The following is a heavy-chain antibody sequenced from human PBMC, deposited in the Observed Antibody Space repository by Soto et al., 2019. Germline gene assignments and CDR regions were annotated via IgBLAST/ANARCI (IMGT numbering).Heavy chain of an antibody. D-gene: IGHD3-22*01. CDR3: AKDTYHYDSSGYYVFDR. V-gene: IGHV3-30*18. CDR2: ISYGGTNK. CDR1: GFTFSSYG. Sequence: LRLSCVASGFTFSSYGMHWVRQAPGTGLERVASISYGGTNKYYIDSVKGKFTISKDNSKNTLDLQMNSQRAEDTAVYYCAKDTYHYDSSGYYVFDRWCQGTPVTVSS. J-gene: IGHJ5*02.